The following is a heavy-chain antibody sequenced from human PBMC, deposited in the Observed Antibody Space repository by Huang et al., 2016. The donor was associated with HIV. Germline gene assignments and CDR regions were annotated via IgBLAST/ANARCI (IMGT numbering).Heavy chain of an antibody. J-gene: IGHJ6*03. Sequence: QLQLQESGPGLVKPSETLSLTCTVSGGPISCNSFYWGWIRQPPGKGREWIGNIYYSGATDYNPALKSRVIISVDTSKNHFSLKLSSVTAADTAVYYCARHPQRGDGYYSYYYYMDVWGKGTTVTVSS. V-gene: IGHV4-39*01. CDR2: IYYSGAT. CDR3: ARHPQRGDGYYSYYYYMDV. D-gene: IGHD3-10*01. CDR1: GGPISCNSFY.